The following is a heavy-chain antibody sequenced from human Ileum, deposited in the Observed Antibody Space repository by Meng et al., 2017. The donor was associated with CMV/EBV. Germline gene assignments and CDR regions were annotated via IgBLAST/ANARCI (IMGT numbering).Heavy chain of an antibody. J-gene: IGHJ6*02. V-gene: IGHV1-2*02. CDR1: GYTFTGYY. CDR3: ARRLLEPNHYYFGMDV. CDR2: INPNSGGT. Sequence: ASVKVSCKASGYTFTGYYIHWVRQAPGQGLEWMGWINPNSGGTKYAQKFQGRVTMTRDTSIRTANMDLSRLRSDDTAVYYCARRLLEPNHYYFGMDVWGQGTTVTVSS. D-gene: IGHD1-1*01.